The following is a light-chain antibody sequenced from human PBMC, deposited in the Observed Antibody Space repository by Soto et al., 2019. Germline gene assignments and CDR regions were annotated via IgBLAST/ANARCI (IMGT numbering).Light chain of an antibody. CDR1: HYVSSW. CDR3: QQYDNYPRT. CDR2: KAS. J-gene: IGKJ1*01. Sequence: DIQVTQSPTTLSASVGDSVTITCRTSHYVSSWLAWYQHKLGKAPKLLIYKASTLESGAPARFSGSGTGTEFSLTINSLQAADFATYYCQQYDNYPRTFGQGTKV. V-gene: IGKV1-5*03.